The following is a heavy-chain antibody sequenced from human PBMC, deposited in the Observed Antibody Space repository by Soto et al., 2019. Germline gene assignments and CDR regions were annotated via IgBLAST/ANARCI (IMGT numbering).Heavy chain of an antibody. Sequence: ASVKTSCKASGSTFTRSYMHWVRQAPGQGLAWMGIINPSGGSTSYAQKFQGRVTMTRDTSTSTVYMELSSLRSEDTAGYYCARQDVDTAMVYYYYGMDGWGRGPRVTASS. D-gene: IGHD5-18*01. CDR1: GSTFTRSY. V-gene: IGHV1-46*01. CDR2: INPSGGST. J-gene: IGHJ6*01. CDR3: ARQDVDTAMVYYYYGMDG.